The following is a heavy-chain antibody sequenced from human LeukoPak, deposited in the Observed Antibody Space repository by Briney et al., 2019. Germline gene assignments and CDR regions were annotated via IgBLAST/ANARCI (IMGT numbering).Heavy chain of an antibody. J-gene: IGHJ3*02. CDR2: INADNHNT. CDR1: GYTFTSYT. CDR3: AREHSGSYYGYDAFDI. D-gene: IGHD1-26*01. Sequence: GASVKVSCKASGYTFTSYTMHWVRQAPGQRLEWMGWINADNHNTKYSQKFQGRVTITRDTSASTAYMELSSLRSEDTAVYYCAREHSGSYYGYDAFDIWGQGTMVTVSS. V-gene: IGHV1-3*01.